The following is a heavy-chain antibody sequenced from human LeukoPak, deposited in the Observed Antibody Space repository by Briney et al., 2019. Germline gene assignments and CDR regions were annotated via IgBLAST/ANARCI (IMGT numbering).Heavy chain of an antibody. CDR1: GFTFSSYA. CDR2: ISYDGSNK. V-gene: IGHV3-30*04. Sequence: GGSLRLSCAASGFTFSSYAMHWVRQAPGRGLEWVAVISYDGSNKYYADSVKGRFTISRDNSKNTLYLQMNSLRAEDTAVYYCARVRYYDFWSGYRDAFDIWGQGTMVTVSS. D-gene: IGHD3-3*01. CDR3: ARVRYYDFWSGYRDAFDI. J-gene: IGHJ3*02.